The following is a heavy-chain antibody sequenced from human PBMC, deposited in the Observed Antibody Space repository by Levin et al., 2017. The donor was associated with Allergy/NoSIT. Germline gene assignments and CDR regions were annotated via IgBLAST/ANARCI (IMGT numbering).Heavy chain of an antibody. CDR2: ISWNSGSI. Sequence: LSLTCAASGFTFDDYAMHWVRQAPGKGLEWVSGISWNSGSIGYADSVKGRFTISVDTSKNQFSLKLSSVTAADTAVYYCARGLIIVAKTGGFDYWGQGTLVTVSS. CDR3: ARGLIIVAKTGGFDY. J-gene: IGHJ4*02. V-gene: IGHV3-9*01. CDR1: GFTFDDYA. D-gene: IGHD5-12*01.